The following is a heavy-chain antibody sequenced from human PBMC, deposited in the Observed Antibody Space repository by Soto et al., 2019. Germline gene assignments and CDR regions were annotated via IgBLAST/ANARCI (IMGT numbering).Heavy chain of an antibody. J-gene: IGHJ4*02. D-gene: IGHD4-17*01. CDR1: GFTFSSYA. CDR3: ASLMTTLNY. CDR2: ISYDGSNK. V-gene: IGHV3-30-3*01. Sequence: QVQLVESGGGVVQPGRSLRLSCAASGFTFSSYAMHWVRQAPGKGLEWVAVISYDGSNKYYADSVKGRFTISRDNSKNPLYLQMNSLRAEDTAVYYCASLMTTLNYWGQGTLVTVSS.